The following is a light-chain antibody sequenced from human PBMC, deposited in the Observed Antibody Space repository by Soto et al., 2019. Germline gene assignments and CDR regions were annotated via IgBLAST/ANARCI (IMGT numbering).Light chain of an antibody. CDR1: QSVSSY. CDR2: DAS. CDR3: QQYHNTPIT. Sequence: EIMLTQSPATLSLSPGERATLSCRASQSVSSYLAWYQQKPGQAPRLLIYDASTRATGIPDRFSGSGSGTDFTLTINRLEPEDFAVYYCQQYHNTPITFGQGTRLEI. V-gene: IGKV3-11*01. J-gene: IGKJ5*01.